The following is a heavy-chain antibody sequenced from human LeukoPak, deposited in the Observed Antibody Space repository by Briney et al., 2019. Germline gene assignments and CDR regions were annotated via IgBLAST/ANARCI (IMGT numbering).Heavy chain of an antibody. D-gene: IGHD6-13*01. Sequence: PSETLSLTCSVSGGSIRSWYWSWIRQPPGKGLEWIGDIYFSGSTNYNPSLKSRVTILVDTSKNQFSLKVSFVTAADTAVYYCARDRSSSHHYYYGMDVWGQGTTVTVS. J-gene: IGHJ6*02. CDR1: GGSIRSWY. CDR3: ARDRSSSHHYYYGMDV. V-gene: IGHV4-59*01. CDR2: IYFSGST.